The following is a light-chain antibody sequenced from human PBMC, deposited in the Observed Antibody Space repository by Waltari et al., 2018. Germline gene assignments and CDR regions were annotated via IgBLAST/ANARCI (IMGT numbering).Light chain of an antibody. CDR3: QQTYSTHLT. Sequence: DIQLTQSPPSLSASVGDRVTITCRASQRISRFLNWYQQKPGQAPNLLIYGASSLQRGVPSRFSGSGSGTDFTLTISSLHPEDFATYYCQQTYSTHLTFGGGTKVEIK. J-gene: IGKJ4*01. V-gene: IGKV1-39*01. CDR2: GAS. CDR1: QRISRF.